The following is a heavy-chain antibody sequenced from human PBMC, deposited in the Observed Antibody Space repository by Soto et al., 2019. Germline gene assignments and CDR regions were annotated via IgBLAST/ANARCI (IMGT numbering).Heavy chain of an antibody. J-gene: IGHJ4*02. CDR1: GFTFDDYA. CDR2: ISWNSGSI. D-gene: IGHD2-2*01. CDR3: AKDPYCSTTACYPNYFDS. Sequence: EVQLVESGGGLVQPGRSLRLSCAASGFTFDDYAMHWVRQTPGKGLEWVSGISWNSGSIGYADSVKGRFTISRDNAKNSLYLQMNSLGAEDTAFYYCAKDPYCSTTACYPNYFDSWGQGTLVTVSS. V-gene: IGHV3-9*01.